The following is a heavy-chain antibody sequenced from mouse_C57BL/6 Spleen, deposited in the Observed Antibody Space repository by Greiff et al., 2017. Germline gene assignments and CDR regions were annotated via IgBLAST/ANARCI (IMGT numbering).Heavy chain of an antibody. J-gene: IGHJ1*03. CDR3: ARCSHYYGSSYGYFDV. CDR2: IDPSDSET. CDR1: GYTFTSYW. D-gene: IGHD1-1*01. Sequence: VQLQQPGAELVRPGSSVKLSCKASGYTFTSYWMHWVKQRPIQGLEWIGNIDPSDSETHYNQKFKDKATLTVDKSSSTAYMQLSSLTSEDSAVYYCARCSHYYGSSYGYFDVWGTGTTVTVSS. V-gene: IGHV1-52*01.